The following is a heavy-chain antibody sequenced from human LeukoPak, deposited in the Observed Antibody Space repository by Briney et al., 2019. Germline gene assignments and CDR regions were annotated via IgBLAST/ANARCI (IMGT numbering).Heavy chain of an antibody. D-gene: IGHD3-10*01. CDR3: ARELLVRGVNWGYYYYYMDV. CDR1: GGSISRYY. V-gene: IGHV4-59*01. Sequence: PSETLSLTCTVSGGSISRYYWSCIRHPPGGGLEWLGYIYYSGRTNYTPSLKSRVTISVDTSKNLCSLKLSSVTAADTAVYYCARELLVRGVNWGYYYYYMDVWGKGTTVSVPS. CDR2: IYYSGRT. J-gene: IGHJ6*03.